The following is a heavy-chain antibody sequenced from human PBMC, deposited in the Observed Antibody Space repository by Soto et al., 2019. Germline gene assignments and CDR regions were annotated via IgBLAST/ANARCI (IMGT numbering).Heavy chain of an antibody. J-gene: IGHJ6*02. D-gene: IGHD4-17*01. V-gene: IGHV3-53*02. CDR1: GFTVSSNY. Sequence: EVQLAETGGGLIQPGGSLRLSCAASGFTVSSNYMSWVRQAPGQGLEWVSVIYSVGSTYYADSVKGRFTISRDNSKNTLYLQMNSLRAEDTAVYYCAREGNTVTRNYYYGMDVWGQGTTVTVSS. CDR2: IYSVGST. CDR3: AREGNTVTRNYYYGMDV.